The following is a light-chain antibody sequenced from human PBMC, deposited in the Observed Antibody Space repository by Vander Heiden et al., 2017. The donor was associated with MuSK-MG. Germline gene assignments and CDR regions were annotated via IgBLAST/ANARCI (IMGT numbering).Light chain of an antibody. Sequence: EIVLTQSPATLSVSPGERATLSCRASQYVSANLAWYQHKPGQAPRLLIFGASTRATDIPARFSGSGSGTEFTLTISGLQSEDFAVYYCQQYQQGPPLTFGGGTKVEIK. CDR1: QYVSAN. J-gene: IGKJ4*01. CDR3: QQYQQGPPLT. CDR2: GAS. V-gene: IGKV3-15*01.